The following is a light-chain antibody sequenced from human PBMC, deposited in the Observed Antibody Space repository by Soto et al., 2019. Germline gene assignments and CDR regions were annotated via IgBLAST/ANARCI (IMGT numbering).Light chain of an antibody. J-gene: IGKJ1*01. CDR3: QQDNKCSPT. V-gene: IGKV1-5*01. Sequence: DMQMTQYPSTLSASVRDRVTVTCRASQSISSWLAWFQQKPGKAPKLLIYDGARLESGVPSRFSGSGSGTEFTFTISSLQPEDFATYYCQQDNKCSPTFGQGTKVDIK. CDR1: QSISSW. CDR2: DGA.